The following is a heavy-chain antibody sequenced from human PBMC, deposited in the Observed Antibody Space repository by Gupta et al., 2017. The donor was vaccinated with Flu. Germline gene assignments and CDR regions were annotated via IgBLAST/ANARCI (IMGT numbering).Heavy chain of an antibody. Sequence: EVPMVASGGCLVQTGRSRRLSCAASAITVSDYDKSWVRLAREQRLWGVSCIKRNSETYYTDSVRGRFTISRDNVKNTVYLQMNNMRAEDTAFYYCVRGHWDSWGQGTLVTVSS. CDR1: AITVSDYD. CDR2: IKRNSET. V-gene: IGHV3-69-1*02. CDR3: VRGHWDS. J-gene: IGHJ4*02. D-gene: IGHD1-1*01.